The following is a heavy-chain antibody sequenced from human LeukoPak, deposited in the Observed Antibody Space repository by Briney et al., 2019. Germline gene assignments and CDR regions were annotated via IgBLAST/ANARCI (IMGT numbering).Heavy chain of an antibody. D-gene: IGHD6-19*01. CDR2: IRYDGSNK. J-gene: IGHJ3*02. CDR3: ARPKGSGRAFDAFDI. V-gene: IGHV3-30*02. CDR1: GFTFSSYG. Sequence: GGSLRLSCAASGFTFSSYGMHWVRQAPGKGLEWVAFIRYDGSNKYYADSVKGRFTISRDNSKNTLYLQMNSLRAEDTAVYYCARPKGSGRAFDAFDIWGQGTMVTVSS.